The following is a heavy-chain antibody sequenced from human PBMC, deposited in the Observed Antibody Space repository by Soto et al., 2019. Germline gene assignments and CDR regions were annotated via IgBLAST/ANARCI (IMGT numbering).Heavy chain of an antibody. CDR3: ARDYSSSWHRDYYYYGMDV. V-gene: IGHV3-53*01. CDR1: GFTVSSNY. Sequence: GGSLRLSCAASGFTVSSNYMSWVRQAPGKGLEWVSVIYSGGSTYYADSVKGRFTISRDNSKNTLYLQMNSLRAEDTAVYYCARDYSSSWHRDYYYYGMDVWGQGTTVTVSS. J-gene: IGHJ6*02. D-gene: IGHD6-13*01. CDR2: IYSGGST.